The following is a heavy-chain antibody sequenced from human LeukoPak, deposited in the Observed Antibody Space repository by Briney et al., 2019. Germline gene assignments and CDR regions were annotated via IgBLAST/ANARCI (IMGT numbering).Heavy chain of an antibody. Sequence: PSETLSLTCAVCGASFSSYYWSWIRQPPGKGLEWIALITDSGSTNYNPSLKSRVSISVDASKNQFSLEVSSVTAADTAVYYCARGRGYSYGVDYWGQGTLVTVSS. CDR2: ITDSGST. CDR1: GASFSSYY. D-gene: IGHD5-18*01. CDR3: ARGRGYSYGVDY. J-gene: IGHJ4*02. V-gene: IGHV4-59*01.